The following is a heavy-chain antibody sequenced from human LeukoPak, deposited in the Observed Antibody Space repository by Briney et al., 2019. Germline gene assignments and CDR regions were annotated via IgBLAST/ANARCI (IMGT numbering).Heavy chain of an antibody. CDR1: GGSISSYY. V-gene: IGHV4-59*05. CDR3: APYCSGGSCTGYVQH. D-gene: IGHD2-15*01. J-gene: IGHJ1*01. CDR2: ISYSGST. Sequence: SETLSLTCSVSGGSISSYYWYWIRQPPGKGLEWIGSISYSGSTQYNPSLKGRVTISVDTSKNEFSLNLGSVTAADTAVYFCAPYCSGGSCTGYVQHWGQGSLVTVSS.